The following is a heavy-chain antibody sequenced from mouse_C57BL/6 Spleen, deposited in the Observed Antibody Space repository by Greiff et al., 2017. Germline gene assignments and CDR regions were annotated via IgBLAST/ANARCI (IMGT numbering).Heavy chain of an antibody. V-gene: IGHV1-64*01. D-gene: IGHD2-4*01. J-gene: IGHJ4*01. CDR3: ARLYDYDGGYAMDY. CDR2: IHPNSGST. Sequence: VQLQQPGAVLVKPGASVKLSCKASGYSFTSYWMHWVKQRPGKGLEWIGMIHPNSGSTNYNQKFKGKATLTVDTSSSTAYMQLSSLTSEDSAVYYCARLYDYDGGYAMDYWGQGTSVTVSS. CDR1: GYSFTSYW.